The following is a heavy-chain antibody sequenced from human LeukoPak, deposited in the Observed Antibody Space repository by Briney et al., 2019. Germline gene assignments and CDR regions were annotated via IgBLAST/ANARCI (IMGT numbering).Heavy chain of an antibody. CDR2: ISWEGDTT. CDR3: TTDSVYGSAPNYFDH. J-gene: IGHJ4*02. D-gene: IGHD3-10*01. V-gene: IGHV3-43D*04. Sequence: PGGSLRLSCAASGFTFDDYAMHWVRQAPGKGLEWVSLISWEGDTTYYADSVRGRFTISRDNSKNSLYLQMNSLTADDTAFYYCTTDSVYGSAPNYFDHWGQGTLVSVSS. CDR1: GFTFDDYA.